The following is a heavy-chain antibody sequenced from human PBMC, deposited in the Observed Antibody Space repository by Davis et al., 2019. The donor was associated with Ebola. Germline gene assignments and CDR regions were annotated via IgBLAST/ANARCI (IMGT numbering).Heavy chain of an antibody. CDR3: ARIVEDGPNCTNGVCPARGFLDY. CDR2: IYYSGST. CDR1: GGSISSSSYY. V-gene: IGHV4-39*01. D-gene: IGHD2-8*01. J-gene: IGHJ4*02. Sequence: PSETLSLTCTVSGGSISSSSYYWGWIRQPPGKGLEWIGSIYYSGSTYYNPSLKSRVTISVDTSKNQFSLKLSSVTAADTAVYYCARIVEDGPNCTNGVCPARGFLDYWGQGTLVTVSS.